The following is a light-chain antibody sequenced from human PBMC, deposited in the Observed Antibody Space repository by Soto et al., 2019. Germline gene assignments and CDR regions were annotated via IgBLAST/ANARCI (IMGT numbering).Light chain of an antibody. CDR3: QQGTDWPPIS. CDR2: GAC. V-gene: IGKV3-11*01. Sequence: ESVLAQSPGNKILSPGGRASVSSTVIELLSSVYLAWYQQRPGQPPRLLIYGACNRATGIPARFSGSGSGTDFTLTISRLDPEDFAVYDCQQGTDWPPISLDYGTRLEI. CDR1: ELLSSVY. J-gene: IGKJ5*01.